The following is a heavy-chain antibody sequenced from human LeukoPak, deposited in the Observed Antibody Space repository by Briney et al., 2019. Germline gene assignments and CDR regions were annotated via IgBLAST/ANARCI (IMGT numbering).Heavy chain of an antibody. CDR2: IYPGDSDT. V-gene: IGHV5-51*01. Sequence: GESLQISCKGSGYSFTSYWTGWVRQMPGKGREWMGIIYPGDSDTRYSPSFQGQVTISADKSISTAYLQWSRLKASVTAMYYGARQGSSSWFDYWGKGSPVTVSS. D-gene: IGHD6-13*01. J-gene: IGHJ4*02. CDR3: ARQGSSSWFDY. CDR1: GYSFTSYW.